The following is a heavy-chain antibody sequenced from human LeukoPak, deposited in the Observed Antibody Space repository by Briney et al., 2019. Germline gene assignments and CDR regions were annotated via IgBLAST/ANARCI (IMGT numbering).Heavy chain of an antibody. Sequence: SETLSLTCTVSGGSISSYYWSWIRQPPGKGLEWIGYIYYSGSTNYNPSLKSRVTISVDTSKNQFSLKLSSVTAADTAVYYCARGYDFWSGYWSFAWLDPWGQGTLVTVSS. J-gene: IGHJ5*02. CDR1: GGSISSYY. V-gene: IGHV4-59*01. CDR2: IYYSGST. CDR3: ARGYDFWSGYWSFAWLDP. D-gene: IGHD3-3*01.